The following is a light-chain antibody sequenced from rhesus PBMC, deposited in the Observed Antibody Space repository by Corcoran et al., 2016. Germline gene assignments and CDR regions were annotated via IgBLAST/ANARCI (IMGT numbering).Light chain of an antibody. Sequence: DIVMTQTPLSLPVTPGEPASISCRSSQSLLHSGGKTYLYWYLQKPGQSPLLLIYEVSNRASGVPARFSGSGSGTDCTLKISRVEAEDVGVYSCMQGIQLPPTFGPGTKLDIK. CDR2: EVS. V-gene: IGKV2-104*02. CDR1: QSLLHSGGKTY. J-gene: IGKJ3*01. CDR3: MQGIQLPPT.